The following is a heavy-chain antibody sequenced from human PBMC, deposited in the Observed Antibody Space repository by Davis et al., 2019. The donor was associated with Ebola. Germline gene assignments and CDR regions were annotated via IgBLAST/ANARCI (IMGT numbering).Heavy chain of an antibody. V-gene: IGHV3-23*01. J-gene: IGHJ4*02. Sequence: GESLKISCAASGFTFSSYAMSWVRQAPGKGLEWVSAISGSGGSTYYADSVKGRFTISRDNSKNTLYLQMNSLRAEDTAVYYCAKDLGYYYDSSGYGEADYWGQGTLVTVSS. CDR1: GFTFSSYA. CDR3: AKDLGYYYDSSGYGEADY. D-gene: IGHD3-22*01. CDR2: ISGSGGST.